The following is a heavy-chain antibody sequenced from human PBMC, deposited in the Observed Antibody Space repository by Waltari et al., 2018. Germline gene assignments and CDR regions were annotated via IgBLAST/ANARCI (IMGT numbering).Heavy chain of an antibody. J-gene: IGHJ1*01. CDR1: GYSFTSYW. D-gene: IGHD5-12*01. V-gene: IGHV5-51*01. CDR2: IYPGESDT. Sequence: EVQLVQSGAEVKKPGESLKISCQGSGYSFTSYWLVWLRQMPGKGLEWMGIIYPGESDTRYSPSFQGQVTISADKSISTAYLQWSSLKASDTAMYYCARQVDGYNSEYFQHWGQGTLVTVSS. CDR3: ARQVDGYNSEYFQH.